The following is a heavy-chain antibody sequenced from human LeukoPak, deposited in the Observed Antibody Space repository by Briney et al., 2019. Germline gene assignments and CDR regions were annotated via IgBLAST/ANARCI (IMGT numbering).Heavy chain of an antibody. J-gene: IGHJ5*02. D-gene: IGHD4-11*01. CDR2: INPSGGST. Sequence: ASVKVSRKASGYTFTSYYMHWVRQVPGQGLEWMGIINPSGGSTSYAQKFQGRVTMTRDTSTSTVYMELSSLRSEDTAVYYCARTTVTVGWFDPWGQGTLVTVSS. V-gene: IGHV1-46*01. CDR1: GYTFTSYY. CDR3: ARTTVTVGWFDP.